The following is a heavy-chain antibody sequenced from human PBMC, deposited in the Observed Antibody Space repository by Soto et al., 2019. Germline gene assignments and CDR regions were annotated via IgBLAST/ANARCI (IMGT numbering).Heavy chain of an antibody. J-gene: IGHJ4*02. CDR1: GFTFSSYA. CDR2: FSGSGGST. V-gene: IGHV3-23*01. D-gene: IGHD1-26*01. Sequence: EVQLLESGGGLVQPGGSLRLSCAASGFTFSSYAMTWVRRAPGKGLEWVSSFSGSGGSTYYADSVKGRFTISRDNSMNTLYLKMNSLRAEDTPVYYCAKAVVCIVGATHYWGQGTLVTVSS. CDR3: AKAVVCIVGATHY.